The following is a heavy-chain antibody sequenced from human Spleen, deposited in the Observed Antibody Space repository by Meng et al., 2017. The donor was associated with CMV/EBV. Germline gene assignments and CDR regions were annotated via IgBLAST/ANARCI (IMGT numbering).Heavy chain of an antibody. D-gene: IGHD1-7*01. Sequence: ASVKVSCKASGYTFTDYYIQWVRQAPGQGLEWMGWINPTTGVTYYSQDFQGRVSMTRDTSISTAYMEMSGLTSDDTAAYYCARGGSNWNYYDCFEHWGQGTLVTVSS. J-gene: IGHJ4*02. CDR2: INPTTGVT. CDR3: ARGGSNWNYYDCFEH. V-gene: IGHV1-2*02. CDR1: GYTFTDYY.